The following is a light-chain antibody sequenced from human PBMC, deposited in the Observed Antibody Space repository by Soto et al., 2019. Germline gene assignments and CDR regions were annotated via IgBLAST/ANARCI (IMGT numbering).Light chain of an antibody. V-gene: IGLV4-69*01. J-gene: IGLJ2*01. CDR3: QTWGTGIQVV. Sequence: QLVLTQSPSASASLGASVKLTCTLSSGHSSYAIAWHQQQPEKGPRYLMKLNSDGSHSKGDGIPDRFSGSSSGAERYLTXXXXQSEDEXXYYCQTWGTGIQVVFGGGTKLTVL. CDR2: LNSDGSH. CDR1: SGHSSYA.